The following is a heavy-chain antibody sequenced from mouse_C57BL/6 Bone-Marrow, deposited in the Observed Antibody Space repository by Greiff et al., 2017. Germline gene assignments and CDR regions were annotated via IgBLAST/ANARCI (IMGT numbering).Heavy chain of an antibody. CDR2: IRNKANNHAT. CDR1: GFTFSDAW. Sequence: EVKLQESGGGLVQPGGSMKLSCAASGFTFSDAWMDWVRQSPEKGLEWVAEIRNKANNHATYYAESVKGRFTISRDDSKSCVYLQMNSLRAEDTGIYYCTRPDGYYGGNAMDYWGQGTSVTVSS. J-gene: IGHJ4*01. D-gene: IGHD2-3*01. CDR3: TRPDGYYGGNAMDY. V-gene: IGHV6-6*01.